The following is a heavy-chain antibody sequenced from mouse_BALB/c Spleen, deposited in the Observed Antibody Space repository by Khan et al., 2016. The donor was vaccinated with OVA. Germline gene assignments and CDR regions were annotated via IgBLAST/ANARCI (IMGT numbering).Heavy chain of an antibody. CDR1: GYTFTSYW. CDR2: IYPGNSDT. J-gene: IGHJ2*01. D-gene: IGHD2-1*01. CDR3: TRNGFGNYESWDY. V-gene: IGHV1-5*01. Sequence: VQLKESGTVLARPGASVKMSCKASGYTFTSYWMHWVKQRPGQGLEWIGAIYPGNSDTNYNQKFKGKAKLTADTSTSTAYLELNSLTNEDSAVYYWTRNGFGNYESWDYWGQGTTLTVSS.